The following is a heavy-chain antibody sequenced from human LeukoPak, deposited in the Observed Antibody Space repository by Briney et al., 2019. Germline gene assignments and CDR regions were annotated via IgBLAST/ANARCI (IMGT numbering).Heavy chain of an antibody. D-gene: IGHD3-22*01. CDR2: ISYDGSNK. CDR1: GFTFSSYA. Sequence: PGRSLRLSCAASGFTFSSYAMHWVRQAPGKGLEWVAVISYDGSNKYYADSVKGRFTISRDNSKNTLYLQMNSLRAEDTAVYYCAKVISHYYDSSGYYYVEGYYGMDVWGQGTTVTVSS. CDR3: AKVISHYYDSSGYYYVEGYYGMDV. J-gene: IGHJ6*02. V-gene: IGHV3-30-3*01.